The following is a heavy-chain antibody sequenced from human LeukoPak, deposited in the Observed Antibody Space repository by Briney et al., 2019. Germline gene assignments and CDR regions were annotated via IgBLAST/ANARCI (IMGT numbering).Heavy chain of an antibody. CDR1: GGILNKHD. CDR3: AQTTWYHDTTEYTPPVFDD. CDR2: IIPVFHTP. V-gene: IGHV1-69*13. J-gene: IGHJ4*02. Sequence: GASVKVSCKASGGILNKHDISWVRQAPGQGLEWMGGIIPVFHTPKYAQKFQGRITITADESTGTAYMELSSLRPEDTATYFRAQTTWYHDTTEYTPPVFDDWGQGTLVTVSS. D-gene: IGHD4-17*01.